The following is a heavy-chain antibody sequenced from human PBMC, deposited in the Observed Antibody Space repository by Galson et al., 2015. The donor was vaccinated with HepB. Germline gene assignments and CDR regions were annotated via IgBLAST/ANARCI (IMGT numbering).Heavy chain of an antibody. CDR3: ARVSSTWYADFDC. D-gene: IGHD6-13*01. CDR1: GVTFSRYW. Sequence: SLRLSCAASGVTFSRYWMSWVRQAPGKGLEWVANIKEDGSEKNYVDSVKGRFTISRDNAKNSLYLQMNSLRAEDTAVYYCARVSSTWYADFDCWGQGTLVTVSS. CDR2: IKEDGSEK. V-gene: IGHV3-7*03. J-gene: IGHJ4*02.